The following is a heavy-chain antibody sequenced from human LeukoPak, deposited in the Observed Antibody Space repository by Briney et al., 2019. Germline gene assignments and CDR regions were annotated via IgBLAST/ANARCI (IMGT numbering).Heavy chain of an antibody. CDR2: IYPADSKT. CDR1: GYRFTNYW. J-gene: IGHJ4*02. CDR3: ARGGQAVPGQRFDS. D-gene: IGHD6-19*01. V-gene: IGHV5-51*01. Sequence: KSGESLKISCKSSGYRFTNYWIAWVRQMPGKGLEWMGIIYPADSKTRYSPSFQGLVTISADKSINTAYLQWSRLGTSDTAVYFCARGGQAVPGQRFDSCGQGTLLTVSS.